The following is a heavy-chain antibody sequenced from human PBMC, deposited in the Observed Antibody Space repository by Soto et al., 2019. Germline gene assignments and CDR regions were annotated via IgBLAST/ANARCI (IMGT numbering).Heavy chain of an antibody. Sequence: EVQLVESGGGLVQPGGSLRLSCVASGFTFSSYSMVWVRQAPGKGLEWISYIFVTSTTIYYADSVKGRFTVSRDNTQNSLFLLMNSLRAEDTAIYYCARDKYWAFDYWGQGTLVTVPS. J-gene: IGHJ4*02. CDR3: ARDKYWAFDY. CDR1: GFTFSSYS. V-gene: IGHV3-48*04. CDR2: IFVTSTTI. D-gene: IGHD2-8*02.